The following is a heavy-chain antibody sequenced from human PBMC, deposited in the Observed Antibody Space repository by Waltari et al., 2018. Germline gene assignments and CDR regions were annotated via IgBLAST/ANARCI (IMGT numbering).Heavy chain of an antibody. V-gene: IGHV3-21*01. J-gene: IGHJ4*02. CDR2: ISSSSSTI. CDR3: ARGTRGTFDH. CDR1: GFIFSDYS. Sequence: EVQLVESGGDLVKPGGSLRLSCAASGFIFSDYSMNWVRQAPGKGLGWVSAISSSSSTIHDADSMKGRFTISRDNAKSSLYLQLNSLRAEDTAVYYCARGTRGTFDHWGQGTLVTVSS.